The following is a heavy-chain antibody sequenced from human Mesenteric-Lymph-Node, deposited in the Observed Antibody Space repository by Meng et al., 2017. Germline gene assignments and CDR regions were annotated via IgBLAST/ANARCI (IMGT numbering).Heavy chain of an antibody. Sequence: SETLSLTCTASGGPITNYYWSWIRQTPGKGLEWIGYIYYSGSTNYNPSLKSRVTILIDTSKNQFSLKLSSVTAADTAVYYCARVSRGNSVGCDYWGQGTLVTVSS. D-gene: IGHD4-23*01. V-gene: IGHV4-59*01. J-gene: IGHJ4*02. CDR1: GGPITNYY. CDR2: IYYSGST. CDR3: ARVSRGNSVGCDY.